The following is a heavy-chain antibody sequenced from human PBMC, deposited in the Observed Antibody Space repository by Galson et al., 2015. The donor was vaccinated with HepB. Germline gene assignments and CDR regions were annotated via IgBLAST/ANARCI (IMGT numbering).Heavy chain of an antibody. V-gene: IGHV3-7*03. Sequence: SLRLSCAASGFTLRSHWVSWVRQAPGMGLGCVAHINPDGSEKRYVDAVKGRFSVSKDNAMNSVHLQMSSLRVEDTAVYFCARTAATGRGLDHWAQGSLVIVSS. CDR1: GFTLRSHW. J-gene: IGHJ4*02. D-gene: IGHD6-25*01. CDR2: INPDGSEK. CDR3: ARTAATGRGLDH.